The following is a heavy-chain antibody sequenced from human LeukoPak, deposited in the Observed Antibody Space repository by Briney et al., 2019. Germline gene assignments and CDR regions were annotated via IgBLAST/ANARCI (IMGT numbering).Heavy chain of an antibody. D-gene: IGHD5-18*01. Sequence: ASVKVSCKASGGTFSSYAISWERQAPGQGLEWMGGIIPIFGTANYAQKFQGRVTITADKSTSTAYMELSSLRSEDTAVYYCARVTIKIQLWLREDYYYYYMDVWGKGTTVTVSS. J-gene: IGHJ6*03. CDR3: ARVTIKIQLWLREDYYYYYMDV. V-gene: IGHV1-69*06. CDR1: GGTFSSYA. CDR2: IIPIFGTA.